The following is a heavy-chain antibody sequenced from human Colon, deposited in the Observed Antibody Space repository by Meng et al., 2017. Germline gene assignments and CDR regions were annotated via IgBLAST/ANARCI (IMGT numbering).Heavy chain of an antibody. CDR1: GFSLSTSW. CDR3: VRDWIMFH. CDR2: IKQDGSET. J-gene: IGHJ1*01. D-gene: IGHD2-2*03. Sequence: LLESGGGLDHPRGALSPSCAASGFSLSTSWRYWVRQAPWNGLEWVASIKQDGSETRYVDSVKGRFTISRDNTKNSLYLQMNSLRAEDTAVYYCVRDWIMFHWGQGTLVTVSS. V-gene: IGHV3-7*04.